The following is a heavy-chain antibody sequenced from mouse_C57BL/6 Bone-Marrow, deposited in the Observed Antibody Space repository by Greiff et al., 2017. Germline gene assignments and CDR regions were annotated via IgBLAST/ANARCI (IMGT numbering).Heavy chain of an antibody. CDR3: ARTSGNYPFDY. V-gene: IGHV1-82*01. D-gene: IGHD2-1*01. CDR2: IYPGDGDT. J-gene: IGHJ2*01. Sequence: QVQLQQSGPELVKPGASVKISCKASGYAFSSSWMNWVKQRPGKGLEWIGRIYPGDGDTNYNGKFKGKATLTADKSSSTAYMQLSSLTSEDSAVYFCARTSGNYPFDYWGQGTTLTVSS. CDR1: GYAFSSSW.